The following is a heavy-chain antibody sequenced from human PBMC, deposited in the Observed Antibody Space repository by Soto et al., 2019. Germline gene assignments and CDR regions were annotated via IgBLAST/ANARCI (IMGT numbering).Heavy chain of an antibody. Sequence: SETLSLTCAVYGGSFSGYYWSWIRQPPGKGLEWIGEINHSGSTNYNPSLKSRVTISVDTSKNQFSLKLSSVTAADTAVYYCASPLGFYSSGWEHYNYYGMDVWGQGTTVTV. CDR3: ASPLGFYSSGWEHYNYYGMDV. J-gene: IGHJ6*02. D-gene: IGHD6-19*01. V-gene: IGHV4-34*01. CDR1: GGSFSGYY. CDR2: INHSGST.